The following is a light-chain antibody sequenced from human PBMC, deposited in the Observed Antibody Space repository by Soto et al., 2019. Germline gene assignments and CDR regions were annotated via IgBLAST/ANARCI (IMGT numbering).Light chain of an antibody. CDR1: SSDDGGYNY. J-gene: IGLJ1*01. V-gene: IGLV2-14*01. CDR2: DVS. CDR3: SSYTSSSTLGGV. Sequence: QSVLTQPASVSGSPGQSITISCTGTSSDDGGYNYVSWYQQHPGKAPKLMIYDVSNRPSGVSNRFSGSKSGNTASLTISGLQAEDEADYYCSSYTSSSTLGGVFGTGTKVTVL.